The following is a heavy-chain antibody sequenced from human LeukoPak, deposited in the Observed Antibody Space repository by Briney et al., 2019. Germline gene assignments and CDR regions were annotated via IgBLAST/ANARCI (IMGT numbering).Heavy chain of an antibody. CDR2: ISGTSLTT. CDR3: ARMIADRPHYYYYMDV. J-gene: IGHJ6*03. D-gene: IGHD6-6*01. V-gene: IGHV3-11*04. CDR1: AFTFSDYH. Sequence: PGGSLRLSCAASAFTFSDYHMSWIRQAPGRGVGWVSHISGTSLTTFYADSVKGRFTVSRDNAKNSLNQQMNSLRAEDTDVYYCARMIADRPHYYYYMDVWGTGTTVTVSS.